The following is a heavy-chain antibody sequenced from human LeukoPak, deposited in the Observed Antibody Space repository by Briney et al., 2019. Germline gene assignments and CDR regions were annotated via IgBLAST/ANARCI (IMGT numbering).Heavy chain of an antibody. CDR2: IKQDGRER. CDR3: ARDAYIDRYFDY. CDR1: GFTYTNYW. J-gene: IGHJ4*02. Sequence: PGGSLRLSCAASGFTYTNYWMSWGRQAPGQGLEWVANIKQDGRERYYVDSVKGRFTISRDNAKNSMYLQMNSLRADDTAVYYCARDAYIDRYFDYWGQGTLVTVSS. V-gene: IGHV3-7*01. D-gene: IGHD3-22*01.